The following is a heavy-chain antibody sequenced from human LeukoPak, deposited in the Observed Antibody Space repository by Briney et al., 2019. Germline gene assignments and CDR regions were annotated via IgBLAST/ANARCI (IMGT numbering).Heavy chain of an antibody. V-gene: IGHV4-4*07. D-gene: IGHD2-2*01. J-gene: IGHJ4*02. CDR3: ARVYCSSTSCYGFDY. Sequence: SETLSLTCTVSGGSISSYYWSWIRQPAGKGLEWIGRIYTRGSTNYNPSLKSRVTMSVDTSKNQFSLKLSSVTAADTAVYYCARVYCSSTSCYGFDYWGQGTLVTVSS. CDR2: IYTRGST. CDR1: GGSISSYY.